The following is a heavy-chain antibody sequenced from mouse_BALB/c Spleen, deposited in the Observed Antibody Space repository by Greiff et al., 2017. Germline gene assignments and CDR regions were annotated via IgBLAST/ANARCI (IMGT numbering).Heavy chain of an antibody. V-gene: IGHV5-12-2*01. CDR3: ARSSYYRYDVWFAY. J-gene: IGHJ3*01. D-gene: IGHD2-14*01. Sequence: DVHLVESGGGLVQPGGSLKLSCAASGFTFSSYTMSWVRQTPEKRLEWVAYISNGGGSTYYPDTVKGRFTISRDNAKNTLYLQMSSLKSEDTAMYYCARSSYYRYDVWFAYWGQGTLVTVSA. CDR1: GFTFSSYT. CDR2: ISNGGGST.